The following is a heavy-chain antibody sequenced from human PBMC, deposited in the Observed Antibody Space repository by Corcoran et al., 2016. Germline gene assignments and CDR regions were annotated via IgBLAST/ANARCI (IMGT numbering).Heavy chain of an antibody. D-gene: IGHD7-27*01. Sequence: EVQLVESGGGLVQPGGSLRLSCAASGFTFSSYSMNWVRQAPGKGLEWVSYISSSSSTIYYADSVKGRFTISRDNAKNSLYLQMNSLRDEDTAVYYCARAPSRLGIPYYFDYWGQGTLVTVSS. CDR2: ISSSSSTI. J-gene: IGHJ4*02. CDR3: ARAPSRLGIPYYFDY. CDR1: GFTFSSYS. V-gene: IGHV3-48*02.